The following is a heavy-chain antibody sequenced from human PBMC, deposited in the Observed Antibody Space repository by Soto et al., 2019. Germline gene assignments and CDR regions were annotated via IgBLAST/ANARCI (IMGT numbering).Heavy chain of an antibody. J-gene: IGHJ6*03. CDR1: GGSISSYY. CDR2: IYYSGST. CDR3: ARSRAARPRKYYYYYMDV. Sequence: SESLSLTATVAGGSISSYYWRWIRQPPGKGLEWIGYIYYSGSTNYNPSLKSRVTISVDTSKNQFSLKLSSVTAADTAVYYCARSRAARPRKYYYYYMDVWGKGTTVTASS. V-gene: IGHV4-59*01. D-gene: IGHD6-6*01.